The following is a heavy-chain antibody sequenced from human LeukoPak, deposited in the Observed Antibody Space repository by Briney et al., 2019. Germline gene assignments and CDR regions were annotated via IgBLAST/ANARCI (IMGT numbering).Heavy chain of an antibody. D-gene: IGHD5-24*01. J-gene: IGHJ4*02. CDR3: ARDPGVTNDYNVDY. V-gene: IGHV3-21*01. Sequence: GGSLRLSCEASGFTFIDYSMDWIRQAPGKGLEWVSSISSSSSLKYYAESVKGRFTISRDNAKNLLFLQMNILTAEDTDIYYCARDPGVTNDYNVDYWGQGTLVTVSS. CDR2: ISSSSSLK. CDR1: GFTFIDYS.